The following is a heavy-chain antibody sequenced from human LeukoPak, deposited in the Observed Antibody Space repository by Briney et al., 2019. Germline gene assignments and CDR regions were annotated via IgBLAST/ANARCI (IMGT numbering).Heavy chain of an antibody. Sequence: GASVKVSCKASGYTFTSYGISWVRQAPGQGLEWMGWISAYNGNTNYAQKLQGRVTMTTDTSTSTAYMELRSLRSDDTAVYYCARSLLDYYDSSGYPDYWGQGTLVTVSS. V-gene: IGHV1-18*01. CDR2: ISAYNGNT. CDR1: GYTFTSYG. D-gene: IGHD3-22*01. CDR3: ARSLLDYYDSSGYPDY. J-gene: IGHJ4*02.